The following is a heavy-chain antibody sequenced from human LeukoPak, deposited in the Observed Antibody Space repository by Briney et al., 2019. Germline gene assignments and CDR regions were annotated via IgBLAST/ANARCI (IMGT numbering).Heavy chain of an antibody. CDR2: ISGSGGST. D-gene: IGHD3-10*01. Sequence: GVSLTLFCAASGFSLSSYDMSWVRRSPGKALEWVSGISGSGGSTYYADSVKGRFTNSRDNSKITLYLQMNSLRAEDTAVYYCAKAPELLDAFDIWGQGTMVTVSS. V-gene: IGHV3-23*01. CDR1: GFSLSSYD. J-gene: IGHJ3*02. CDR3: AKAPELLDAFDI.